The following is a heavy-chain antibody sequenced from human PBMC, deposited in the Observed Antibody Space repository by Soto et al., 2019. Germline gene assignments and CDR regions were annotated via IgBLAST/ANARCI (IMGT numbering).Heavy chain of an antibody. D-gene: IGHD6-19*01. Sequence: ASVKVSCKASGYTFTSYGISWVRQAPGQGLEWMGWISAYNGNTNYAQKLQGRVTMTTDTSTSTAYMELRSLRSDDTAVYYCARPPIGYSSGWYVYWGQGTPVTVSS. CDR1: GYTFTSYG. V-gene: IGHV1-18*04. CDR2: ISAYNGNT. CDR3: ARPPIGYSSGWYVY. J-gene: IGHJ4*02.